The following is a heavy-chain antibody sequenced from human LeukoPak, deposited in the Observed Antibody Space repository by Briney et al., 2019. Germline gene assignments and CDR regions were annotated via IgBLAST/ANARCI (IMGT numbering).Heavy chain of an antibody. CDR3: VQGGRDN. V-gene: IGHV3-48*03. Sequence: QPGGSLRLSCAASGFTFSSYEMNWVRQAPGKGLEWVSYISSSGSTIYYADSVKGRFTISRDNAKNSLYLQLNTLRPEDTAGYYCVQGGRDNWGRGTLVTVSS. D-gene: IGHD3-16*01. J-gene: IGHJ4*02. CDR2: ISSSGSTI. CDR1: GFTFSSYE.